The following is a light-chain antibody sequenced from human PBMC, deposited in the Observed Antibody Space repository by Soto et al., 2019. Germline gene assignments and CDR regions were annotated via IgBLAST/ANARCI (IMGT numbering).Light chain of an antibody. CDR1: SSDVGGYNY. Sequence: QSVLTQPRSVSGSPGQSVTISCTGTSSDVGGYNYVSWYQQHPGKAPKLMIYDVSKRPSGVPDRFSGSKSGNTASLTISGLQAEDEADYYCCSYARSYTWVFGGGTKLPVL. CDR3: CSYARSYTWV. CDR2: DVS. J-gene: IGLJ3*02. V-gene: IGLV2-11*01.